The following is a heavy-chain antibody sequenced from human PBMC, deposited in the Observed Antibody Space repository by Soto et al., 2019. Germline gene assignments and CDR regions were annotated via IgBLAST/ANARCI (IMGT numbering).Heavy chain of an antibody. CDR2: INHSGST. CDR3: ARGQVWSGYDYDY. J-gene: IGHJ4*02. Sequence: SETLSLTCAVYGGSFSGYYWSWIRQPPGKGLEWIGEINHSGSTNYNPSLKSRVTISVDTSKNQFSLKLSSVTAADTAVYYCARGQVWSGYDYDYWGQGTLVTVSS. V-gene: IGHV4-34*01. D-gene: IGHD5-12*01. CDR1: GGSFSGYY.